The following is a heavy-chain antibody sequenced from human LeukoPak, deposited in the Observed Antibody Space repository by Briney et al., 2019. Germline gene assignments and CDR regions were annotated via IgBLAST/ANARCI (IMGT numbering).Heavy chain of an antibody. J-gene: IGHJ4*02. CDR2: IGSSSRYI. CDR3: GEGVGWGSYSDSDY. CDR1: VFRFRRYS. Sequence: GGSLRLSWAASVFRFRRYSVNWVRQAPGKGLEWVSFIGSSSRYIYYADSVKGRFTISRDDAKNSLYLQMNSLRAEDTAVYYCGEGVGWGSYSDSDYWGQGTLVTVSS. V-gene: IGHV3-21*01. D-gene: IGHD3-10*01.